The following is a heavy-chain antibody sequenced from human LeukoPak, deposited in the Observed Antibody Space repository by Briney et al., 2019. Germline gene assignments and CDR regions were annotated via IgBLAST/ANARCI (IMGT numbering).Heavy chain of an antibody. Sequence: PGGSLRLSCAASGLTFSSHWMHWVRQAPGKGLVWVSRITNDGSSTTYADSVKGRFTISRDNAKNSLYLQMNSLRAEDTAVYYCAREMTRSTHYDFWSGYSPYYGMDVWGQGTTVTVSS. CDR1: GLTFSSHW. V-gene: IGHV3-74*01. J-gene: IGHJ6*02. D-gene: IGHD3-3*01. CDR2: ITNDGSST. CDR3: AREMTRSTHYDFWSGYSPYYGMDV.